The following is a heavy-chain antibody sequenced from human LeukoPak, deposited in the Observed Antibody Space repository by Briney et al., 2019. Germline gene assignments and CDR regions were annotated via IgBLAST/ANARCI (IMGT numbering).Heavy chain of an antibody. CDR1: GGSFSGYY. J-gene: IGHJ4*02. D-gene: IGHD6-6*01. CDR2: INHSGST. CDR3: GGQLPSSIAAPIRIGY. V-gene: IGHV4-34*01. Sequence: SETLSLTCAVYGGSFSGYYWSWIRQPPGKGLEWIGEINHSGSTNYNPSPKSRVTISVDTSKNQFSRNLSSVTAADPAGFYCGGQLPSSIAAPIRIGYWGQGTLVTVSS.